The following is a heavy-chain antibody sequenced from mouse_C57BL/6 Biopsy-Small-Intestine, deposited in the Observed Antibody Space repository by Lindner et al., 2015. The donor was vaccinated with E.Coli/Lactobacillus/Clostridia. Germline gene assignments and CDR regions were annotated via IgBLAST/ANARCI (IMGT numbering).Heavy chain of an antibody. J-gene: IGHJ4*01. CDR3: ARSITTVVGPYAMDY. CDR1: GFSLTSYA. V-gene: IGHV2-9-1*01. CDR2: IWNGGGT. Sequence: VQLQESGPGLVAPSQSLSITCTVSGFSLTSYAISWVRQPPGKGLEWLGVIWNGGGTNYNSALKSRLSISKDNSKSQVFLKMNSLQTDDTARYYCARSITTVVGPYAMDYWGQGTSVTVSS. D-gene: IGHD1-1*01.